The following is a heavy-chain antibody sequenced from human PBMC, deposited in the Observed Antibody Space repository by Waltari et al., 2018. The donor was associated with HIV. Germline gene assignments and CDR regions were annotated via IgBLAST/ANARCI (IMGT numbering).Heavy chain of an antibody. V-gene: IGHV4-34*02. Sequence: QVQLQQWGAGLLKPSETLSLTCAVYGGSFSNYYWTWIRQTPGKGLEWSGEITQSGTTDYIPSLKGRLTMSSDTSKSLVSLKVSSVTAADTGIYYCARQSFMRGNSGWYFLYWGQGTQFTVSS. CDR3: ARQSFMRGNSGWYFLY. D-gene: IGHD6-19*01. CDR2: ITQSGTT. J-gene: IGHJ4*02. CDR1: GGSFSNYY.